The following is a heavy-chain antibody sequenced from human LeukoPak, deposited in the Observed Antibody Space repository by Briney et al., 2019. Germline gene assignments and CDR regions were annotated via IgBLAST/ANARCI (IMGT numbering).Heavy chain of an antibody. Sequence: GGSLRLSCAAPGFTFSSYAMSWVRQDPGKGLEWVSGISASGGSIYYADSVKGRFTISRDNSKNTLYLQMNSLRAEDTAVYYCAKESKHIVVVTAILGIDPWGQGTLVTVSS. CDR2: ISASGGSI. CDR1: GFTFSSYA. J-gene: IGHJ5*02. CDR3: AKESKHIVVVTAILGIDP. V-gene: IGHV3-23*01. D-gene: IGHD2-21*02.